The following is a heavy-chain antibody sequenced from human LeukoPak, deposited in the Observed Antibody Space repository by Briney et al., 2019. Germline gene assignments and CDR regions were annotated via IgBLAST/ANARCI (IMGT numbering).Heavy chain of an antibody. CDR1: GFTFSNYS. Sequence: PGGSLRLSCVGDGFTFSNYSFNWVRQAPGKGLEWVSSISKGSGYIYQTDSVKGRFTISRDNAKNSLFLEMNSLRVEDTAVYYCVRDMGRESIFDYWGQGTLVTVSS. CDR3: VRDMGRESIFDY. V-gene: IGHV3-21*01. J-gene: IGHJ4*02. D-gene: IGHD3-10*01. CDR2: ISKGSGYI.